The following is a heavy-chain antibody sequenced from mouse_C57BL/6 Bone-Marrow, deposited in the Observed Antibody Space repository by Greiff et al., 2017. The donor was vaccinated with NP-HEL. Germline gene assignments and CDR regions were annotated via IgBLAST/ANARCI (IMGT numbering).Heavy chain of an antibody. J-gene: IGHJ4*01. CDR2: INPGSGGT. Sequence: VQLQQSGAELVRPGPSVKVSCKASGYAFTNYLIEWVKQRPGQGLEWIGVINPGSGGTNYNEKVKGKATLTADKSSSTAYMQLSSLTSEDSAVYFCARWTPYGNYYAMDYWGQGTSVTVSS. CDR3: ARWTPYGNYYAMDY. D-gene: IGHD2-1*01. V-gene: IGHV1-54*01. CDR1: GYAFTNYL.